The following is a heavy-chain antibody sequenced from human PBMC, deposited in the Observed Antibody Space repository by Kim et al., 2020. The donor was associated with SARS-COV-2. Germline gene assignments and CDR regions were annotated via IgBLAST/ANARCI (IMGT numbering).Heavy chain of an antibody. Sequence: GGSLRLSCVASGLYFDRVWMSWVRQAPGKGLEWIGRIKSRSDYETTDYGVPVRGRFTMSRDDSINTLFLEMNNLKVEDTGTYYCLTVGVSDENPTHYWGQGTRVAVSS. CDR2: IKSRSDYETT. CDR1: GLYFDRVW. J-gene: IGHJ4*02. CDR3: LTVGVSDENPTHY. D-gene: IGHD1-1*01. V-gene: IGHV3-15*01.